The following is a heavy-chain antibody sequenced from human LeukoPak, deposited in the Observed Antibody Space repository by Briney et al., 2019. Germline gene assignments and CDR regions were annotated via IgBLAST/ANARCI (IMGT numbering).Heavy chain of an antibody. J-gene: IGHJ2*01. CDR3: ARGELSWYFDL. V-gene: IGHV1-8*01. D-gene: IGHD1-26*01. Sequence: ASVKVSCEASGYTFTSYDINWVRQATGQGLEWMGWMNPNSGNTGYAQKFQARVTMTRNTSISTAYMELSSLRSEDTAVYYCARGELSWYFDLWGRGTLVTVSS. CDR1: GYTFTSYD. CDR2: MNPNSGNT.